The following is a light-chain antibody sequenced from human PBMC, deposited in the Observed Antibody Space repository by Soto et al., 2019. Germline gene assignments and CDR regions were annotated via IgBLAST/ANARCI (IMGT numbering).Light chain of an antibody. CDR3: QQYGGSAPWT. CDR1: QTVNNNY. V-gene: IGKV3-20*01. J-gene: IGKJ1*01. CDR2: GAS. Sequence: EIVLTQPPGPLSVSPGDRVTLSCRASQTVNNNYLAWYQQKPGQAPRLLIYGASTPATGTPARFSGSGSGTHFTLTVSRLEPEDFAVHYCQQYGGSAPWTFGPGTKVDIK.